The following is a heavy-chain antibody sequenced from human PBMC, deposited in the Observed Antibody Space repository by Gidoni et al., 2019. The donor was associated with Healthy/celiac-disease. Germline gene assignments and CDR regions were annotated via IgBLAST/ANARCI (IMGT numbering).Heavy chain of an antibody. V-gene: IGHV4-39*07. CDR1: GGSICRSSYY. CDR3: AREGSYYDILTGYRSPPSDAFDI. Sequence: QLPLQASGPGLVKPSETLSLPCTVSGGSICRSSYYWGWSRPPPGKGLEWIGSLYDSGSTHYNPSRKSRVTISVDTSKNQFSLKLSSVTAADTAVYYCAREGSYYDILTGYRSPPSDAFDIWGQGTMVTVSS. D-gene: IGHD3-9*01. J-gene: IGHJ3*02. CDR2: LYDSGST.